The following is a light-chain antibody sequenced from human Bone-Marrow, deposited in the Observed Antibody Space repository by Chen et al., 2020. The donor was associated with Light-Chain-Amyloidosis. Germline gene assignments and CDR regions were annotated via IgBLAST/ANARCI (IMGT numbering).Light chain of an antibody. CDR2: DDS. V-gene: IGLV3-21*02. Sequence: SYVLPQPSPVSVSPGQTPPTACVGNNIGSTSVHWYQHTPGQAPLLFVYDDSDRPSGIPERLSGSNSGNTATLTISRVEAGDEADYYCQVWDRSSDRPVFGGGTKLTVL. J-gene: IGLJ3*02. CDR3: QVWDRSSDRPV. CDR1: NIGSTS.